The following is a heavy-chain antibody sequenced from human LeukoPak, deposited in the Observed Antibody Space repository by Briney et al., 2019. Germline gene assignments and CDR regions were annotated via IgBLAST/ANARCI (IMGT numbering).Heavy chain of an antibody. V-gene: IGHV1-69*13. Sequence: SVKVSCKASGYTFTGYYMHWVRQAPGQGLEWMGGIIPIFGTANYAQKSQGRVTITADESTSTAYMELSSLRSEDTAVYYCARGDLYCSSTSCSYYFDYWGQGTLVTVSS. CDR2: IIPIFGTA. CDR3: ARGDLYCSSTSCSYYFDY. CDR1: GYTFTGYY. J-gene: IGHJ4*02. D-gene: IGHD2-2*01.